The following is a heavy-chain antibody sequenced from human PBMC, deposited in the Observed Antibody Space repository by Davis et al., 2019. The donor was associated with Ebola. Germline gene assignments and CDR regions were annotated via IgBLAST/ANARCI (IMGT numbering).Heavy chain of an antibody. J-gene: IGHJ5*02. CDR1: GFTFSSYG. V-gene: IGHV3-33*01. D-gene: IGHD3-9*01. CDR2: IWYDGSNK. Sequence: GESLKISCAASGFTFSSYGMHWVRQAPGKGLEWVAVIWYDGSNKYYADSVKGRFTISRDNSKNTLYLQMNSLRAEDTAVYYCARGARYLLVRDWFDPWGQGTLVTVSS. CDR3: ARGARYLLVRDWFDP.